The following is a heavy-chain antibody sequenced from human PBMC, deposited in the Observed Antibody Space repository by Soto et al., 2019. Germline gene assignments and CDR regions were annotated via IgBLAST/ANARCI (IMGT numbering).Heavy chain of an antibody. D-gene: IGHD2-2*01. CDR1: GGSISSGGYS. V-gene: IGHV4-30-2*01. Sequence: QLQLQESGSGLVKPSQTLSLTCAVSGGSISSGGYSWSWIRQPPGKGLEWIGYIYHSGSTCHNPSLKSRVTLPVDKSKIHFSLMLSFVTAADTAVYYCARVPDRWAQGTLVTVSS. CDR2: IYHSGST. CDR3: ARVPDR. J-gene: IGHJ5*02.